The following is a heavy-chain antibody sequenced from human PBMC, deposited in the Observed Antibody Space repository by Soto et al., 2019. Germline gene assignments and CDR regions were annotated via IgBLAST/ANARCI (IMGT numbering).Heavy chain of an antibody. J-gene: IGHJ5*02. CDR3: AKARGGYCSGGSCLLNWFDP. CDR2: ISGASRSV. D-gene: IGHD2-15*01. Sequence: GGSLRLSCAVSGFTFEDYAMHWVPQAPGKGLEWVSGISGASRSVAYADSVKGRFTISRDNSKNTLYLQMNSLRAEDTAVYYCAKARGGYCSGGSCLLNWFDPWGQGTLVTVSS. V-gene: IGHV3-9*01. CDR1: GFTFEDYA.